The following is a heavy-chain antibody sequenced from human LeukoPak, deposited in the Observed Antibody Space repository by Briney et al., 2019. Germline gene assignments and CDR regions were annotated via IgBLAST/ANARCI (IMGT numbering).Heavy chain of an antibody. CDR1: GYTFSGYY. CDR2: INPNSGAT. CDR3: ARGYSSGWS. Sequence: ASLKVSCKASGYTFSGYYIHWVRQPPGQGLEWMGWINPNSGATDYAQKFQGRVTMTRDTSISTAYMELSRLRSDDTAVYYCARGYSSGWSWGQGTLVTVSS. V-gene: IGHV1-2*02. D-gene: IGHD6-19*01. J-gene: IGHJ5*02.